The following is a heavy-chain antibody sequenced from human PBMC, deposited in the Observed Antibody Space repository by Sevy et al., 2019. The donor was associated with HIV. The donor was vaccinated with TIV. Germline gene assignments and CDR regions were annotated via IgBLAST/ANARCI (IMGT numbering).Heavy chain of an antibody. CDR1: GFPFNDHA. D-gene: IGHD2-21*01. Sequence: GGSLRLSCAASGFPFNDHAMHWVRLVPGKGLEWVSGISWNSRNIAYADSVKGRFTISRDNTRHSVYLEMHSLRPEDTALYYCAKDINRGCDGVNCYSYYYYFYGLDVWGQGTTVTVSS. V-gene: IGHV3-9*01. CDR3: AKDINRGCDGVNCYSYYYYFYGLDV. CDR2: ISWNSRNI. J-gene: IGHJ6*02.